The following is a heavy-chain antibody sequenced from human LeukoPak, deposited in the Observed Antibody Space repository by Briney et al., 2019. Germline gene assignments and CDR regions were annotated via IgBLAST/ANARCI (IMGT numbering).Heavy chain of an antibody. D-gene: IGHD6-19*01. V-gene: IGHV3-48*04. CDR3: ATGVHSSFNDAFDI. J-gene: IGHJ3*02. CDR2: ISSSSSTI. CDR1: GFTFSSYS. Sequence: GGSLRLSCAASGFTFSSYSMNWVRQAPGKGLEWVSYISSSSSTIYYADSVKGRFTISRDNAKNSLYLQMNSLRAEDTAVYYCATGVHSSFNDAFDIWGQGTMVTVSS.